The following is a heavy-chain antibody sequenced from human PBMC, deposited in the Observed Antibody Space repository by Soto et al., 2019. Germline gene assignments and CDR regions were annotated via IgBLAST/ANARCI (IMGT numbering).Heavy chain of an antibody. Sequence: SATLSLTCTVSGFSISSYYWSWIRQPPGKGLEWIGYIYYSGSTNYNPSLKSRVTISVDTSKNQFSLKLSSVTAADTAVYYCARQTAMVTIDYWGQGTPVTVSS. CDR3: ARQTAMVTIDY. D-gene: IGHD5-18*01. CDR1: GFSISSYY. J-gene: IGHJ4*02. V-gene: IGHV4-59*01. CDR2: IYYSGST.